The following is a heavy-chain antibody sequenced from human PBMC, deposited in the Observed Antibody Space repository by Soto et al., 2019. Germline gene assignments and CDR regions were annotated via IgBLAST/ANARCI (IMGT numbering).Heavy chain of an antibody. V-gene: IGHV3-30-3*01. CDR3: ARDYTVSPNGMDV. D-gene: IGHD3-16*01. J-gene: IGHJ6*02. CDR1: GFTFSSYA. Sequence: QVQLVESGGGVVQPGRSLRLSCAASGFTFSSYAMHWVRQAPGKGLEWVAVISYDGSNKYYADSVKGRFTISRDNSKNTLYLQMNSLRAEDTAVYYRARDYTVSPNGMDVWGQGTTVTVSS. CDR2: ISYDGSNK.